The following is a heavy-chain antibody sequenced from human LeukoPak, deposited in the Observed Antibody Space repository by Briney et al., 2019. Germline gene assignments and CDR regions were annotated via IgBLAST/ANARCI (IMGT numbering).Heavy chain of an antibody. V-gene: IGHV1-2*02. Sequence: ASVKVSSKASGYTFTGYYMHSVRQAPGQGLEWMGWINPNSGGTNYAQKFQGRVTMTRDTSISTAYMELSRLRADDTAVYYCARDTAMVTYGFDPWGQGTLVTVSS. J-gene: IGHJ5*02. CDR2: INPNSGGT. CDR3: ARDTAMVTYGFDP. CDR1: GYTFTGYY. D-gene: IGHD5-18*01.